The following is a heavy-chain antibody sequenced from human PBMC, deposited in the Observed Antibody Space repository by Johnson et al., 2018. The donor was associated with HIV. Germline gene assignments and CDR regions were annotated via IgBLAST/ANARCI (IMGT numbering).Heavy chain of an antibody. D-gene: IGHD5-18*01. V-gene: IGHV3-9*01. Sequence: VESGGDLVQPGRSLRLSCAASGFTFDDYAMHWVRQAPGKGLEWVSGVSWNSGSIGYADSVKGRFTISRDNAKNSLYLQMNSLRAEDTALYYCAKRDTAMVDAFDIWGQGTMVTVSS. J-gene: IGHJ3*02. CDR3: AKRDTAMVDAFDI. CDR2: VSWNSGSI. CDR1: GFTFDDYA.